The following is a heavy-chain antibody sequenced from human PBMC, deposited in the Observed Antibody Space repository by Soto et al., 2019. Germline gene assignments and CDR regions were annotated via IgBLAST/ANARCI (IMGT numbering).Heavy chain of an antibody. CDR1: GGSISSDY. Sequence: SETLSLTCTVSGGSISSDYWSWIRQPPGKRLEWIGYIYYSGYTNYNPSLKSRVTISVATSKNQFSLKLSSVTAADTAVYYCARRYAGNFDYWGQGTLVTVS. V-gene: IGHV4-59*01. CDR3: ARRYAGNFDY. CDR2: IYYSGYT. D-gene: IGHD2-8*01. J-gene: IGHJ4*02.